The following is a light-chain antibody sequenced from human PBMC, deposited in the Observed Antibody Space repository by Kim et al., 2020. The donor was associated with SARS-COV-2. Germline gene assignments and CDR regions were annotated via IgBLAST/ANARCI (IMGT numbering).Light chain of an antibody. CDR1: DRSLGGNA. V-gene: IGLV1-44*01. CDR3: AAWDDNRSAVV. J-gene: IGLJ2*01. Sequence: GHQVTISCSGSDRSLGGNAVKWYQQLPGTAPKLLIYNNNQRPSGVPDRFSGSKAGTSASVAFSELQSEAEDDYDCAAWDDNRSAVVFGGGTQLTVL. CDR2: NNN.